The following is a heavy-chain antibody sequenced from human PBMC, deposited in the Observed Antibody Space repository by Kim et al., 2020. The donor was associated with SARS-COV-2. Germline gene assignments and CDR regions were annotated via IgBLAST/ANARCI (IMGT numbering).Heavy chain of an antibody. CDR2: IYYSGNS. V-gene: IGHV4-59*13. CDR1: GGSISSYY. Sequence: SETLSLTCTVSGGSISSYYWSWIRQPPGKGLEWIGSIYYSGNSNYNPSLKSRVTISVDTAKNQFYLKLSSVTAADTAVYYCASSKGPVWYWGQGTLVTVSS. J-gene: IGHJ4*02. CDR3: ASSKGPVWY. D-gene: IGHD4-4*01.